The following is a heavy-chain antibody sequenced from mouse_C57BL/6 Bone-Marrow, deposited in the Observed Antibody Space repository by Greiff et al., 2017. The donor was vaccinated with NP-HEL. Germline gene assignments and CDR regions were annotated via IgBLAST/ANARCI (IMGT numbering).Heavy chain of an antibody. CDR3: ARKNWDGWYFDV. V-gene: IGHV1-47*01. D-gene: IGHD4-1*01. CDR2: FHPYNDDT. CDR1: GYTFTTYP. Sequence: LVESGAELVKPGASVKMSCKASGYTFTTYPIEWMKQNHGKSLEWIGNFHPYNDDTKYNEKFKGKATLTVEKSSSTVYLELSRLTSDDSAVYYCARKNWDGWYFDVWGTGTTVTVSS. J-gene: IGHJ1*03.